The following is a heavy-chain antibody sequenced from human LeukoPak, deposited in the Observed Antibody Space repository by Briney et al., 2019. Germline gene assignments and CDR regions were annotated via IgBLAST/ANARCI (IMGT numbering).Heavy chain of an antibody. Sequence: IPSETLSLTCAVSGGSIRDYFWSWIRQPPGRGLEWIGYIYYSGFTNYNASLKSRVTILVDTSKNQLSLKLSSVTAADTAVYYCARGLNYGDYDYWGQGTLVTVSS. CDR3: ARGLNYGDYDY. V-gene: IGHV4-59*01. D-gene: IGHD4-17*01. CDR2: IYYSGFT. CDR1: GGSIRDYF. J-gene: IGHJ4*02.